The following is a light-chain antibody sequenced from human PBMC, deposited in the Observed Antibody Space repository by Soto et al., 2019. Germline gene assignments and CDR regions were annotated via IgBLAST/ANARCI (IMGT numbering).Light chain of an antibody. J-gene: IGLJ3*02. CDR1: SSNVGSYNL. Sequence: QSALTQPASVSGSPGQSITISCTGTSSNVGSYNLVSWYQHHPGKAPKLMIYEGSKRPSGVSYRFSGSKSGSTASLTISGLQAEDEADYYCCSYAGRSTWVFGGGTKLTVL. V-gene: IGLV2-23*01. CDR2: EGS. CDR3: CSYAGRSTWV.